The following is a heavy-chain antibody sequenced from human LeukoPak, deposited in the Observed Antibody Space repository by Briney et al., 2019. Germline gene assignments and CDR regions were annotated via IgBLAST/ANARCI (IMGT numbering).Heavy chain of an antibody. CDR2: IRSKANSYAT. Sequence: TGGSLRLSCAASGFTFSGSAMHWVRQASGKGLEWVGRIRSKANSYATAYAASVKGRFTISRDDSKNTAYLQMNSLKTEDTAVYYCTSQSEYSAYYYYYYMDVWGKGTTVTVSS. CDR3: TSQSEYSAYYYYYYMDV. V-gene: IGHV3-73*01. J-gene: IGHJ6*03. CDR1: GFTFSGSA. D-gene: IGHD5-18*01.